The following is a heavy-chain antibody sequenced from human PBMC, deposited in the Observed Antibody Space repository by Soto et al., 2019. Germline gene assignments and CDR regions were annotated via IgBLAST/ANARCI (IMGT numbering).Heavy chain of an antibody. CDR2: IYGDNDK. D-gene: IGHD4-17*01. CDR3: AHCTLHDYGDYDPGTSHVFDS. CDR1: GFSLSNSGVG. V-gene: IGHV2-5*02. Sequence: QITLKESGPSPVKPTQTLTVTCTFSGFSLSNSGVGVAWIRQPPGKALEWLALIYGDNDKRYSPSLKTRLTLTKATSKNQVVLTMTNMDPVDTATYYYAHCTLHDYGDYDPGTSHVFDSWGQGTLVTVSS. J-gene: IGHJ4*02.